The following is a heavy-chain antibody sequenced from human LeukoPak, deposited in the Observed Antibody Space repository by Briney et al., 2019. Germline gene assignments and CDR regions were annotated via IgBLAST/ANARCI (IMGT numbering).Heavy chain of an antibody. Sequence: GASVKVSCKASGGTFSSYAISWVRQAPGQGLEWLGGIIPIFGTANYAQKFQGRVTITADESTSTAYMELSSLRSEDTALYYCTRGGRFLEWLLVPWGQGTLVTVSS. D-gene: IGHD3-3*01. CDR2: IIPIFGTA. J-gene: IGHJ5*02. CDR3: TRGGRFLEWLLVP. CDR1: GGTFSSYA. V-gene: IGHV1-69*13.